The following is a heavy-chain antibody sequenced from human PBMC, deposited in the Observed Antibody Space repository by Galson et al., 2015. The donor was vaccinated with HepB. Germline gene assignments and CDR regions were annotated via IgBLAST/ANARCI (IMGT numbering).Heavy chain of an antibody. V-gene: IGHV1-8*01. CDR1: GYTFTSYD. J-gene: IGHJ6*03. CDR2: MNPNSGNT. CDR3: ARQAGWWLPHYYYYYYMDV. D-gene: IGHD5-12*01. Sequence: SVKVSCKASGYTFTSYDINWVRQATGQGLEWMGWMNPNSGNTGYAQKFQGRVTMTRNTSISTAYMELSSLRSEDTAVYYCARQAGWWLPHYYYYYYMDVWGKGTTATVSS.